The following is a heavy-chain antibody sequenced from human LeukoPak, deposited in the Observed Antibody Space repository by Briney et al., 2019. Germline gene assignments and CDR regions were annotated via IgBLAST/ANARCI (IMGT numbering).Heavy chain of an antibody. Sequence: GGSLKLSCAASGFTLSDSVMHWVRQASGKGLEWVGRIRGKAHNYATAYAQSMRGRFTISRDDSNNTTYLQMNSLKTEDTAVYYCTRPDYGGDHSSDYWGQGTLVTVSS. CDR1: GFTLSDSV. V-gene: IGHV3-73*01. CDR2: IRGKAHNYAT. CDR3: TRPDYGGDHSSDY. D-gene: IGHD4-23*01. J-gene: IGHJ4*02.